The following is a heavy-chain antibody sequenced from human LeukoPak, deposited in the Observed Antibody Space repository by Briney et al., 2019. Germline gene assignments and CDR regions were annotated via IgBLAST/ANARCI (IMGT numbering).Heavy chain of an antibody. J-gene: IGHJ4*02. Sequence: XGSLXXXXAASGLTVSSNYMTWVRQAPGKGLEWGSVIYSGGSTNYSDAVKGGFTISTDNSKNTLYLQMNSLRAEDTAVYYCARGQSGYNYGFDFWGQGTLVTVSS. CDR1: GLTVSSNY. V-gene: IGHV3-53*01. CDR2: IYSGGST. CDR3: ARGQSGYNYGFDF. D-gene: IGHD5-18*01.